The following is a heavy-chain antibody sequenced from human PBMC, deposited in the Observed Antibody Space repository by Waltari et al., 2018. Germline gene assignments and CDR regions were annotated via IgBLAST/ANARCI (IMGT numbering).Heavy chain of an antibody. J-gene: IGHJ4*02. CDR3: AREWGDSNWDEGKYFDF. V-gene: IGHV1-69*01. CDR1: GGTFRNYG. Sequence: QVQLVQSGAEVKKPGSSVKVSCRVSGGTFRNYGISWVRQAPGQGLEWMGGLIPLFETGNYAQQFQGRVTITADESTRTVFMELSGLRADDTAVYYCAREWGDSNWDEGKYFDFWGQGTLVTVSS. CDR2: LIPLFETG. D-gene: IGHD1-1*01.